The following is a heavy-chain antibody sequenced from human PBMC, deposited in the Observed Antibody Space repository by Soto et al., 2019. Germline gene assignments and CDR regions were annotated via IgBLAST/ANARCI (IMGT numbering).Heavy chain of an antibody. CDR3: ARDLRYYSIGGTVGYGIDV. Sequence: QVQLVQSGAEVKKPGSSVKVSCKASGGTFSSYTFSWVRQAPGQGLEWMGGIIPIFATTNYAQKFQGRVTITADESTSTAYMALSSLRSEDTAVYYCARDLRYYSIGGTVGYGIDVWAQGTTVIVSS. CDR1: GGTFSSYT. J-gene: IGHJ6*02. V-gene: IGHV1-69*01. CDR2: IIPIFATT. D-gene: IGHD2-15*01.